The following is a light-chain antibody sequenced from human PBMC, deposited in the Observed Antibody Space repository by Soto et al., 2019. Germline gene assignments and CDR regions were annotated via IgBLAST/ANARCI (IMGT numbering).Light chain of an antibody. V-gene: IGKV3-15*01. J-gene: IGKJ2*01. CDR1: QSFSTN. CDR3: QQYNYWPPYT. CDR2: GAS. Sequence: EIVMTQSPATLSVSPGDRATLSCRASQSFSTNLAWYQQKPGQAPRLLIYGASTRVTGIPARFSGSGSGTEFTLTISSLQSEDFAVYYCQQYNYWPPYTFGQGTKLEIK.